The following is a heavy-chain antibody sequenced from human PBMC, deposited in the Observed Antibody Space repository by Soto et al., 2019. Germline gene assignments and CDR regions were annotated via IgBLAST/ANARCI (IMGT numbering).Heavy chain of an antibody. D-gene: IGHD3-10*01. CDR2: IYYSGST. CDR1: GGSISSSSYY. V-gene: IGHV4-39*01. J-gene: IGHJ1*01. CDR3: ARHMGPKGQAEYFQH. Sequence: QLQLQESGPGLVKPSETLSLTCTVSGGSISSSSYYWGWIRQPPGKGLEWIGSIYYSGSTYYNPSLKSRDTISVDTSKNQFSLKLSSVTAADTAVYYCARHMGPKGQAEYFQHWGQGTLVTVSS.